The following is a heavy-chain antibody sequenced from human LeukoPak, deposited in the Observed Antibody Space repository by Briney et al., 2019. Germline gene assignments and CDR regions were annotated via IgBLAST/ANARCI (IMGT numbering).Heavy chain of an antibody. Sequence: PSETLSLTCGVPGGSISNTNWWTWVRQPPGKGLEWIGEVNLQGSTNYNPSLKSRVAISVDKSENHISLKLTSVTAAATAVYYCAREGGPYRPLDYSGQGTLVTVSS. CDR3: AREGGPYRPLDY. J-gene: IGHJ4*02. CDR1: GGSISNTNW. V-gene: IGHV4-4*02. CDR2: VNLQGST.